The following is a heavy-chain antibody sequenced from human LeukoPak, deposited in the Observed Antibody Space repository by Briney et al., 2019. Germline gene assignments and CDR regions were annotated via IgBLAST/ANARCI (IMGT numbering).Heavy chain of an antibody. Sequence: GGSLRLSCAAAGFTFSSYAMSWVRQAPGKGLEWVSAISGSGGSTYYADSVKGRFTISRDNSKNTLYLQMNGLRAEDTAVYYCAKDADYGDYVAYTNWFDPWGQGTLVTVSS. CDR2: ISGSGGST. D-gene: IGHD4-17*01. CDR1: GFTFSSYA. V-gene: IGHV3-23*01. CDR3: AKDADYGDYVAYTNWFDP. J-gene: IGHJ5*02.